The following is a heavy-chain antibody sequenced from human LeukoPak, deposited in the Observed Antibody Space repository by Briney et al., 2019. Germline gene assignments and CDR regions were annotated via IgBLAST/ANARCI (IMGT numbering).Heavy chain of an antibody. CDR2: ISYDGTRQ. Sequence: GGSLRLSCAASGFTFSDYVMHWVSQAPGKGLEWVTMISYDGTRQYYADSVKGRFTVSRDNAKNSLYLQMNSLRVEDTAVYYCARGSDYLFDCWGQGTLVTVSS. J-gene: IGHJ4*02. D-gene: IGHD4-17*01. CDR1: GFTFSDYV. V-gene: IGHV3-30*03. CDR3: ARGSDYLFDC.